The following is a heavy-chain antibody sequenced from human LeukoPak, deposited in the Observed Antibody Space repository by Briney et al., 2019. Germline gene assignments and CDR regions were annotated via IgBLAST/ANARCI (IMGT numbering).Heavy chain of an antibody. V-gene: IGHV1-8*02. Sequence: GASVKVSCKASGYTFTSSEINWVRQATGQGLEWMGWMNPNSGNTYYAQKFQGRVTMTRNTSISTAYMELSSLRSEDTAVYYCVRSAVSQNWGQGTLVTVSS. CDR3: VRSAVSQN. J-gene: IGHJ4*02. CDR1: GYTFTSSE. D-gene: IGHD5/OR15-5a*01. CDR2: MNPNSGNT.